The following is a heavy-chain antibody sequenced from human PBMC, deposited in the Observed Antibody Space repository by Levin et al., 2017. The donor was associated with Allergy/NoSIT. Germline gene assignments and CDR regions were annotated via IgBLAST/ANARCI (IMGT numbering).Heavy chain of an antibody. J-gene: IGHJ4*02. CDR2: ISWDGGST. D-gene: IGHD6-6*01. CDR1: GFTFDDYT. V-gene: IGHV3-43*01. CDR3: AKDSEAGSSSLDY. Sequence: GGSLRLSCAASGFTFDDYTMHWVRQAPGKGLEWVSLISWDGGSTYYADSVKGRFTISRDNSKNSLYLQMNSLRTEDTALYYCAKDSEAGSSSLDYWGQGTLVTVSS.